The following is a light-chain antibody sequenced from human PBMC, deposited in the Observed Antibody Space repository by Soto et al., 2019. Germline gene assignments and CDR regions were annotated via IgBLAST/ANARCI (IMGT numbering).Light chain of an antibody. CDR3: MQTLRPPRT. CDR2: LGS. Sequence: DIVMTQSPLSLPVTPGEPASISCRSSQSLLHSNGYNYLDWYLQKPGQSPQLLIYLGSNRASGVPDRFSGSVSGTDFTLKISRVKAEDVGVYYCMQTLRPPRTFGQGTKVDIK. J-gene: IGKJ1*01. CDR1: QSLLHSNGYNY. V-gene: IGKV2-28*01.